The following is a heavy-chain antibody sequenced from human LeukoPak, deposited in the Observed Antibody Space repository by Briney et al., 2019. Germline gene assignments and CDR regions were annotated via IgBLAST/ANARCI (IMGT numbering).Heavy chain of an antibody. CDR3: ARTSSWYVCYYYMDV. J-gene: IGHJ6*03. CDR1: GYTFTSYD. Sequence: ASVKVSCKASGYTFTSYDINWVRQATGQGPEWMGWMNPNSGDTGYAQKFQGRVTMTRNTSISTAYMELSSLRSEDTAVYYCARTSSWYVCYYYMDVWGKGTTVTVSS. V-gene: IGHV1-8*01. D-gene: IGHD6-13*01. CDR2: MNPNSGDT.